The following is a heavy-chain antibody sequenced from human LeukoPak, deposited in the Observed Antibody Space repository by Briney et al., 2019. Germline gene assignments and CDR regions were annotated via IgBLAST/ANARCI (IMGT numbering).Heavy chain of an antibody. D-gene: IGHD2-15*01. J-gene: IGHJ3*01. CDR1: GYSFINSW. CDR2: IYPSDSDT. Sequence: GESLKISCKGSGYSFINSWIGWVRQMPGKGLEWMGIIYPSDSDTRYSPSFQGQVTISADKPITTAYLQWSSLKASDTAIYYCARVANFRSAVDVWGQGTMATVSS. V-gene: IGHV5-51*04. CDR3: ARVANFRSAVDV.